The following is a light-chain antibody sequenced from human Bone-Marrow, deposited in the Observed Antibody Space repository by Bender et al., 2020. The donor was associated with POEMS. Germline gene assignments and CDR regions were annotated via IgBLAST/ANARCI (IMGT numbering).Light chain of an antibody. CDR1: KLGNRY. J-gene: IGLJ2*01. Sequence: SYELTQPASLSVSPGQTATITCSGHKLGNRYACWYQQKPGQSPLLLIYQDNKRPSGVPERFSASTSGTTATLTIRGVQAEDEADYYCQAWDSTTVVFGGGTKLTVL. V-gene: IGLV3-1*01. CDR2: QDN. CDR3: QAWDSTTVV.